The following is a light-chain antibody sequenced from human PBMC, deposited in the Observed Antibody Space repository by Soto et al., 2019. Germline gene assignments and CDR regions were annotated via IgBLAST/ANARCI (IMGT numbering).Light chain of an antibody. Sequence: QSVLTQPASVSGSPGQSITISCTGTSSDVGRYNFVSWYQQHPGKAPKLIICDVSNRPSGVSNRFSGSKSGNTASLTISGLQAEDEADYYCTSYTSINTRVFGTGTKVTVL. CDR1: SSDVGRYNF. CDR2: DVS. CDR3: TSYTSINTRV. J-gene: IGLJ1*01. V-gene: IGLV2-14*03.